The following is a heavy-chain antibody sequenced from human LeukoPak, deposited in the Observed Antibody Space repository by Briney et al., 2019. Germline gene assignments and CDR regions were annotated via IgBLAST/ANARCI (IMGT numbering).Heavy chain of an antibody. D-gene: IGHD3-22*01. CDR3: ARVTGYMIEDYFDY. V-gene: IGHV4-61*05. CDR1: GDSISGSSYT. Sequence: SETLSLTCTVSGDSISGSSYTWGWIRQPPGKGLEWIGYIYYSGSTNYNPSLKSRVTISVDTSKNQFSLRLSSVTAADTAVYYCARVTGYMIEDYFDYWGQGTLVTVSS. J-gene: IGHJ4*02. CDR2: IYYSGST.